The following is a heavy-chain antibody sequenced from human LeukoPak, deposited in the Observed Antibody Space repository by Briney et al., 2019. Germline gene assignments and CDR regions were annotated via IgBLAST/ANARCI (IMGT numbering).Heavy chain of an antibody. CDR3: SRARSPAGRGPHAFNI. CDR2: INHVRST. Sequence: SETLSLTCAVHGGSFNGYYWNWIRQPPGKGLDLIGKINHVRSTNYNPSLKSRLTISESTSKNEFSLKLTSVSAAYAAIYCCSRARSPAGRGPHAFNIRGQGTMVTVSS. D-gene: IGHD2-2*01. J-gene: IGHJ3*02. CDR1: GGSFNGYY. V-gene: IGHV4-34*01.